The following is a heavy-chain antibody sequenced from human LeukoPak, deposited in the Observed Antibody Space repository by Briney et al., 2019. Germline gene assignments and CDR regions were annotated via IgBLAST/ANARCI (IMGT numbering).Heavy chain of an antibody. CDR1: GGSINRGNYN. V-gene: IGHV4-39*02. D-gene: IGHD3-10*01. J-gene: IGHJ3*02. CDR3: ARDTGTYYYGSGSQHAFDM. Sequence: SETLSLTCTVSGGSINRGNYNWDWIRQPPGKGLEWIGNVDYSGSTDYNPSLKSRVTMSVDTSKKQFSLKLSSVTAADTALYYCARDTGTYYYGSGSQHAFDMWGQGTMVTVSS. CDR2: VDYSGST.